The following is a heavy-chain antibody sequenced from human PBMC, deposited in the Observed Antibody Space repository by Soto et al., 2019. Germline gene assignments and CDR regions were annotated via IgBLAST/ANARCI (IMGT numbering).Heavy chain of an antibody. CDR2: IHYSGIT. CDR3: ARLPNSGANPPFDY. J-gene: IGHJ4*02. CDR1: GVSISSHY. V-gene: IGHV4-59*08. D-gene: IGHD1-26*01. Sequence: QVQLQESGPRLVKPSETLSLTCTVSGVSISSHYWSWVRQPPGKGLECIGYIHYSGITIYNPSLKGRVTISLDTSSNQFSLKLTSVTAADTAVYDCARLPNSGANPPFDYWGQGTLVTVSS.